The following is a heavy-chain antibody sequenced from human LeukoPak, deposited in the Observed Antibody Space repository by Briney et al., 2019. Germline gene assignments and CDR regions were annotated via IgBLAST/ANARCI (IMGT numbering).Heavy chain of an antibody. Sequence: PSENLSLTCTVSGGSISSYYWSWIRQPPGKGLEWIGYIYYSGSTNYNPSLKSRVTISVDTSKNQFSLKLSSVTAADTAVYYCARGGGITSDYGDYHDAFDIWGQGTMVTVSS. CDR1: GGSISSYY. CDR3: ARGGGITSDYGDYHDAFDI. CDR2: IYYSGST. V-gene: IGHV4-59*01. D-gene: IGHD4-17*01. J-gene: IGHJ3*02.